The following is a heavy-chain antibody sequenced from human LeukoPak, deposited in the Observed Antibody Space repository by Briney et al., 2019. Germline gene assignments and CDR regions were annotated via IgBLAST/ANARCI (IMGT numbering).Heavy chain of an antibody. Sequence: SSETLSLTCTVSGASISSGYYYWSWIRQPAGKGLEWIGRIYTSGSTNYNPSLKSRVTISVDTSKNQFSLKLSSVTAADTAVYYCARELYGGMDYWGQGTLVTVSS. CDR3: ARELYGGMDY. CDR2: IYTSGST. D-gene: IGHD4-23*01. CDR1: GASISSGYYY. J-gene: IGHJ4*02. V-gene: IGHV4-61*02.